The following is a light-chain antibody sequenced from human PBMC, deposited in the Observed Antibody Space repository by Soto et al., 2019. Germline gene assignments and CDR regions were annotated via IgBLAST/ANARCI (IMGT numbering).Light chain of an antibody. CDR1: QGISTY. CDR2: AAS. V-gene: IGKV1-9*01. Sequence: DIQLTQSPSFLSASVGDRVTITCRASQGISTYLAWYQQEPGKAPKLLIYAASTFQSGVPSRFGGSGSGTEFTLTTSSLQPEDFATYYFQHLTGYPRTVGQGPKVEIK. CDR3: QHLTGYPRT. J-gene: IGKJ1*01.